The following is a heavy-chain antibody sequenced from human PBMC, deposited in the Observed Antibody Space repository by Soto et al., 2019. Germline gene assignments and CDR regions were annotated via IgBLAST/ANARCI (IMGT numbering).Heavy chain of an antibody. D-gene: IGHD6-13*01. Sequence: QVQLVQSGAEEKKPGASVKVSCKASGYTFTSYAMHWGRQAPGQRLEWMGWINAGNGNTKYSQKFQGRVTITRDTAASTADKELSSLRAEDTAVYYGARAPGGPGIAEYWGQGTLVTVSS. CDR3: ARAPGGPGIAEY. J-gene: IGHJ4*02. CDR1: GYTFTSYA. CDR2: INAGNGNT. V-gene: IGHV1-3*05.